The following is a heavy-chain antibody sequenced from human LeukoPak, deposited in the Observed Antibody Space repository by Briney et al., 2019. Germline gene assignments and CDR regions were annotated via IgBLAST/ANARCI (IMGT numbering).Heavy chain of an antibody. CDR2: IYHSGST. J-gene: IGHJ4*02. CDR3: ARAKSYYYDSSGYYYSDYFDY. Sequence: SETLSLTCAVSGGSISSSNWWSWVRQPPGKGLEWIGEIYHSGSTNYNPSLKSRVTISVDKSKNQFSLKLSSVTAADTAVYYCARAKSYYYDSSGYYYSDYFDYWGQGTLVTVSS. D-gene: IGHD3-22*01. CDR1: GGSISSSNW. V-gene: IGHV4-4*02.